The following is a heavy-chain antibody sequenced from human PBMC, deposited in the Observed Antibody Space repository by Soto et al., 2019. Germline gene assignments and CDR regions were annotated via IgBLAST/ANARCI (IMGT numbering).Heavy chain of an antibody. J-gene: IGHJ4*02. CDR3: ARIREYSSYSWYY. V-gene: IGHV1-69*13. D-gene: IGHD6-6*01. CDR1: GGTFSSYA. CDR2: IIPTFGTA. Sequence: SVKVSCKASGGTFSSYAISWVRQAPGQGLEWMGGIIPTFGTANYAQKFQGRVTITADESTSTAYMELSSLRSEDTAVYYCARIREYSSYSWYYWGQGTLVTVSS.